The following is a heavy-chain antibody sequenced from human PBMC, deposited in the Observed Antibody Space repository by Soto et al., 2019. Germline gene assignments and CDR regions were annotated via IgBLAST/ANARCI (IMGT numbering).Heavy chain of an antibody. V-gene: IGHV1-2*04. CDR3: AREKSTVTTRGYYYYGMDV. Sequence: QVQLVQSGAEVKKPGASVKVSCKASGYTFTGYYMHWVRQAPGQGLEWMGWINPNSGGTNYAQKLQGWVTMTRDTSISTAYMELSRLRSDDTAVYYCAREKSTVTTRGYYYYGMDVWGQGTTVTVSS. D-gene: IGHD4-17*01. CDR2: INPNSGGT. J-gene: IGHJ6*02. CDR1: GYTFTGYY.